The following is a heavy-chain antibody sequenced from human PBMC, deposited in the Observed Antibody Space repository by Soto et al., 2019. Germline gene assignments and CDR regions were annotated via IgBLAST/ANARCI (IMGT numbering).Heavy chain of an antibody. CDR2: IYHSGST. V-gene: IGHV4-4*02. J-gene: IGHJ6*03. Sequence: QVQLQESGPGLVKPSGTLSLTCAVSSGSISSSNWWSWVRQPPGKGLGWIGEIYHSGSTNYNPSLKSRVTISVDKSKNQFSLKLSSVTAADTAVYYCARDGNYDFWSGYRGNYYMDVWGKGTTVTVSS. CDR1: SGSISSSNW. CDR3: ARDGNYDFWSGYRGNYYMDV. D-gene: IGHD3-3*01.